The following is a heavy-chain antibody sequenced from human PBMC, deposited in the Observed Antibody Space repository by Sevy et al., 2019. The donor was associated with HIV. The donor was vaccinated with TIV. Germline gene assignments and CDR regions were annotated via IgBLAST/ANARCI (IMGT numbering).Heavy chain of an antibody. CDR3: TTDPGSSLGDAFDI. CDR2: IKSKTDGGTT. Sequence: GGSLRLSCAASGFTFSNAWMNWVRQAPGKGLEWVGRIKSKTDGGTTDYAAPVEGRFTISRDDSKNTLYLQMNSLKTEDTAVYYCTTDPGSSLGDAFDIWGQGTMVTVSS. J-gene: IGHJ3*02. V-gene: IGHV3-15*07. CDR1: GFTFSNAW. D-gene: IGHD2-15*01.